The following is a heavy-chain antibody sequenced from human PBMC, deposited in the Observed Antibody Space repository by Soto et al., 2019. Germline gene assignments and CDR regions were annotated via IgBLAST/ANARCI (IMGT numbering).Heavy chain of an antibody. D-gene: IGHD3-22*01. V-gene: IGHV4-39*01. CDR1: GGSISSSSYY. CDR2: IYYSGST. CDR3: ARRIWNYYDSSGYLGYFDY. J-gene: IGHJ4*02. Sequence: QLQLQESGPGLVKPSETLSLTCTVSGGSISSSSYYWGWIRQPPGKGLEWIGSIYYSGSTYYNPSLKSRVTISVDTSKNQFSLKLSYVTAADTAVYYCARRIWNYYDSSGYLGYFDYWGQGTLVTVSS.